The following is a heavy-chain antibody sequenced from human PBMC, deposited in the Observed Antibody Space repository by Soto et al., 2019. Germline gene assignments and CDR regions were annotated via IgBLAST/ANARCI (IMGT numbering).Heavy chain of an antibody. CDR2: IYWDDDK. V-gene: IGHV2-5*02. CDR3: ADRGGGIVDWDFDL. CDR1: GFSLGTYGVG. D-gene: IGHD1-26*01. Sequence: QITLNESGPTLVKPTQTLTLTCTFSGFSLGTYGVGVGWIRQPPGKALEWLALIYWDDDKRYSPSLKSRLTTTPDTSNSPLVLPLTIRDPVDTATNYCADRGGGIVDWDFDLCGRGTPVIVSS. J-gene: IGHJ2*01.